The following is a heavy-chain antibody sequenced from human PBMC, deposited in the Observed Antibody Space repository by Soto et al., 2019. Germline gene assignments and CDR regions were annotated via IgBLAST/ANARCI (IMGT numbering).Heavy chain of an antibody. J-gene: IGHJ4*02. V-gene: IGHV1-69*02. D-gene: IGHD6-13*01. Sequence: GASVKVSCKASGGTFSSYTISWVRQAPGQGLERMGRIIPILGIANYAQKFQGRVTITADKSTSTAYMELSSLRSEDTAVYYCARLNSLDSGIAAADSSGYWGQGTLVTVSS. CDR2: IIPILGIA. CDR3: ARLNSLDSGIAAADSSGY. CDR1: GGTFSSYT.